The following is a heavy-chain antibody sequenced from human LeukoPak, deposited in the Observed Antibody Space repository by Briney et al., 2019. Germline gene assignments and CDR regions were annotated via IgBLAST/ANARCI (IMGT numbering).Heavy chain of an antibody. CDR2: INHSGST. J-gene: IGHJ4*02. CDR1: GGSFSGYC. CDR3: ARGRGIRWGLDY. Sequence: PSETLSLTCAVYGGSFSGYCWSWIRQPPGKGLEWIGEINHSGSTNYNPSLKSRVTISVDTSKNQFSLKLSSVTAADTAVYYCARGRGIRWGLDYWGQGTLVTVSS. D-gene: IGHD4-23*01. V-gene: IGHV4-34*01.